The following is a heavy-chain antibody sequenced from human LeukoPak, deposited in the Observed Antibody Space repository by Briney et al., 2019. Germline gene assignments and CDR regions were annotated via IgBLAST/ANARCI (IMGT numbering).Heavy chain of an antibody. CDR3: ARNLYGMDV. CDR1: GGSISSYY. CDR2: IYYSGST. D-gene: IGHD1-14*01. Sequence: SETLSLTCTVSGGSISSYYWNWIRQPPGKGLEWIGYIYYSGSTNYNPSLKSRVTISVDTSKNQFSLKLSPVTAADTAVYYCARNLYGMDVWGRGTTVTVSS. J-gene: IGHJ6*02. V-gene: IGHV4-59*01.